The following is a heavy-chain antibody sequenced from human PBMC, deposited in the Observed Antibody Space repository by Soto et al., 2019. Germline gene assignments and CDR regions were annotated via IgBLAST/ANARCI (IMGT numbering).Heavy chain of an antibody. CDR3: VRQAGGASTPGDDY. D-gene: IGHD2-15*01. CDR2: MNPYTRET. Sequence: QVQLVQSGAEVRKPGASVRVSCKASGYTFDAFDIHWVRQATGQGLALMGWMNPYTRETDYTQTFRGTVSMTRDTSVTPAYMELTSLTSEASAIYFCVRQAGGASTPGDDYWGQGTLVTVSS. V-gene: IGHV1-8*01. CDR1: GYTFDAFD. J-gene: IGHJ4*02.